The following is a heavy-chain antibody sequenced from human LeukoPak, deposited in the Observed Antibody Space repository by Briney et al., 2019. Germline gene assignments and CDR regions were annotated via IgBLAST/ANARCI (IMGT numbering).Heavy chain of an antibody. J-gene: IGHJ4*02. CDR3: ARAARHTRWPRYTNHHYYFDY. CDR1: GGSFSGYY. CDR2: INHSGST. Sequence: SETLSLTCAVYGGSFSGYYWSWIRQPPGKGLEWIGEINHSGSTNYNPSLKSRVTISVDTSKNQFPLKLSFVTAAETAVYYCARAARHTRWPRYTNHHYYFDYWGQGTLVTVSS. V-gene: IGHV4-34*01. D-gene: IGHD1-14*01.